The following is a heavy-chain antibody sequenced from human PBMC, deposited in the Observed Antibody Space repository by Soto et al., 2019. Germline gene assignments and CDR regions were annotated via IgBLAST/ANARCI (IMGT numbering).Heavy chain of an antibody. CDR3: ARGRIAARRRGFDY. CDR1: GGSFSGYY. CDR2: INHSGST. Sequence: SETLSLTCAVYGGSFSGYYWSWIRQPPGKGLEWIGEINHSGSTNYNPSLKSRVTISVDTSKNQFSLKLSSVTAADTAVYYCARGRIAARRRGFDYWGQGTLVTVSS. V-gene: IGHV4-34*01. J-gene: IGHJ4*02. D-gene: IGHD6-6*01.